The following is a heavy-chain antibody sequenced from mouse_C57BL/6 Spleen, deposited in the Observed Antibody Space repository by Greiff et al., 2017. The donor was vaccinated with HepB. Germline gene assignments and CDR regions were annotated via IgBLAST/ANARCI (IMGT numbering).Heavy chain of an antibody. CDR1: GYTFTSYW. J-gene: IGHJ3*01. V-gene: IGHV1-59*01. CDR2: IDPSDSYT. Sequence: QVQLQQPGAELVRPGTSVKLSCKASGYTFTSYWMHWVKQRPGQGLEWIGVIDPSDSYTNYNQKFKGKATLTVDTSSSTAYMQLSSLTSEDSAVYYCARVRFAYWCQGTLVTVSA. CDR3: ARVRFAY.